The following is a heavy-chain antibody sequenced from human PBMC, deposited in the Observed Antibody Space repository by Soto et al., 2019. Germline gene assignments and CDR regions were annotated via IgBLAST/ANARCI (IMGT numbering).Heavy chain of an antibody. D-gene: IGHD2-15*01. Sequence: GGSLRLSCAASGFTFSSYAMSWVRQAPGKGLEWVSAISGSGGSTYYADSVKGRFTISRDNSKNTLYLQMNSLRAEDTAVYYCAKDIVVVVAAGDAFDIWGQGTMVTVSS. CDR2: ISGSGGST. J-gene: IGHJ3*02. V-gene: IGHV3-23*01. CDR1: GFTFSSYA. CDR3: AKDIVVVVAAGDAFDI.